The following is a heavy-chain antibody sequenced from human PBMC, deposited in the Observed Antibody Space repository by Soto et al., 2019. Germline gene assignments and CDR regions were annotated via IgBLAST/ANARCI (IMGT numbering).Heavy chain of an antibody. V-gene: IGHV3-21*01. Sequence: EVQLVESGGGLVKPGGSLRLFCAASGFTFSSYSMNWVRQAPGKGLEWVSSISSSSSYIYYADSVKGRFTISRDNAKTSLYLQMNSLRAEDTAVYYCARDFGRGDYVVGGGDYGGQGTLVTVSS. CDR2: ISSSSSYI. CDR1: GFTFSSYS. J-gene: IGHJ4*02. D-gene: IGHD4-17*01. CDR3: ARDFGRGDYVVGGGDY.